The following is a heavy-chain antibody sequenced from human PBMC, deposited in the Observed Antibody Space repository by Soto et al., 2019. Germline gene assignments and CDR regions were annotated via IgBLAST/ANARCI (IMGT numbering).Heavy chain of an antibody. CDR3: ARDDFWSGYPTPLYYYGMDV. Sequence: GGSLRLSCAASGFTFSSYGMHWVRQAPGKGLEWVAVIWYDGSNKYYADSVKGRFTISRDNSKNTLYLQMNSLRAEDTAVYYCARDDFWSGYPTPLYYYGMDVWGQGTTVTVSS. J-gene: IGHJ6*02. V-gene: IGHV3-33*01. CDR2: IWYDGSNK. D-gene: IGHD3-3*01. CDR1: GFTFSSYG.